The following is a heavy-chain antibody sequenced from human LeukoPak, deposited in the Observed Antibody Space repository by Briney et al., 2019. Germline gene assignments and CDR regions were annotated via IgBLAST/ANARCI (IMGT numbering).Heavy chain of an antibody. D-gene: IGHD3-9*01. CDR3: ARDSGYDILTGYYTPYYYMDV. CDR2: INQDGSEK. Sequence: GGSLRLSCAASGFTFSSYGMHWVRQAPGKGLEWVANINQDGSEKYYADSVKGRFTISRDNAKNSLYLQMNSLRAEDTAVYYCARDSGYDILTGYYTPYYYMDVWGKGTTVTVSS. J-gene: IGHJ6*03. CDR1: GFTFSSYG. V-gene: IGHV3-7*01.